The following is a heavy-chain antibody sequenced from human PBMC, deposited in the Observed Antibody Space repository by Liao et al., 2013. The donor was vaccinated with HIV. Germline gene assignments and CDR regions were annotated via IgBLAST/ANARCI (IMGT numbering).Heavy chain of an antibody. CDR3: ARWFGNNYGVDS. CDR1: GGSISDHY. CDR2: IYYTGST. D-gene: IGHD5-24*01. Sequence: QVQLQESGPGLVKPSETLSLTCTVSGGSISDHYWSWIRQPPGEGLEWIGYIYYTGSTNYNPSFKSRITISVDTSKNQFSLKVRSVTAADTAVYYCARWFGNNYGVDSWGPGTLVAVSS. V-gene: IGHV4-59*11. J-gene: IGHJ4*02.